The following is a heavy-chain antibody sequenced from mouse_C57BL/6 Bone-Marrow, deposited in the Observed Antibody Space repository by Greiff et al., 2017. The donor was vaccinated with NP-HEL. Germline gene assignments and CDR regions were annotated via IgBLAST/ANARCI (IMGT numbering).Heavy chain of an antibody. CDR2: IYPRSGNT. Sequence: QVQLQQSGAELARPGASVKLSCKASGYTFTSYGISWVKQRTGQGLEWIGEIYPRSGNTYYNEKFKGKATLTADKSSSTAYMELRSLTSEDSAVYFCARAGVFITTVVAPYYWGQGTSVTVSS. V-gene: IGHV1-81*01. J-gene: IGHJ4*01. CDR1: GYTFTSYG. CDR3: ARAGVFITTVVAPYY. D-gene: IGHD1-1*01.